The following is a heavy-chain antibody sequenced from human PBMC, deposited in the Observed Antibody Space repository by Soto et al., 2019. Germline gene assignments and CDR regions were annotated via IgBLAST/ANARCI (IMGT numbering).Heavy chain of an antibody. CDR2: VFHTGNT. V-gene: IGHV4-4*02. Sequence: SETLSLSCAVSGDSMTRSVWWTWVRQPPGKGLEWIGEVFHTGNTNYNPSLKSRVTMSVDKSTNEFSLKVTSVTAADTAIYYCARKAWVRFDYWGQGALVTVSS. D-gene: IGHD7-27*01. J-gene: IGHJ4*02. CDR3: ARKAWVRFDY. CDR1: GDSMTRSVW.